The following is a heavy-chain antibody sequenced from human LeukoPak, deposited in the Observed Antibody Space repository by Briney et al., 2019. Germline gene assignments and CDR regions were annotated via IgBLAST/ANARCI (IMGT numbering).Heavy chain of an antibody. J-gene: IGHJ3*02. CDR1: GGSISSSSYY. V-gene: IGHV4-39*07. Sequence: SETLPLTCTVSGGSISSSSYYWGWIRQPPGKGLEWIGSIYYSGSTYYNPSLKSRVTISVDTSKNQFSLKLSSVTAADTAVYYCASLGTGAFDIWGQGTMVTVSS. D-gene: IGHD7-27*01. CDR2: IYYSGST. CDR3: ASLGTGAFDI.